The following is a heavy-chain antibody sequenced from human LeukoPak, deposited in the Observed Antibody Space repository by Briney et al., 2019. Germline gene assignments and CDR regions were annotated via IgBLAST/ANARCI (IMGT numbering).Heavy chain of an antibody. D-gene: IGHD1-1*01. CDR2: SYYTGST. V-gene: IGHV4-61*08. CDR3: ARLERRQEAFDI. Sequence: TPSETLSLTCTVSGGSISSGDYYWTWIRQPPGKGLEWIGYSYYTGSTNYNPSLKSRITISVDTSKNQFSLKLSSLTAADTAVYYCARLERRQEAFDIWGQGTMVTVSS. J-gene: IGHJ3*02. CDR1: GGSISSGDYY.